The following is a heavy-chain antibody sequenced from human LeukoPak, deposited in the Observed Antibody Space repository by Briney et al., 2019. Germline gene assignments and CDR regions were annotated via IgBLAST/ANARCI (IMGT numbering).Heavy chain of an antibody. CDR1: GYTFTGYY. CDR2: INPNSGGT. D-gene: IGHD2-2*02. J-gene: IGHJ3*02. CDR3: ARGGCSSTSCYRGDDAFDI. Sequence: ASVKVSCKASGYTFTGYYMHWVRQAPGQGLEWMGWINPNSGGTNYAQKFQGRVTMTRDTSISTAYMELSRLRSDDTAVYYCARGGCSSTSCYRGDDAFDIWGQGTMVTVSS. V-gene: IGHV1-2*02.